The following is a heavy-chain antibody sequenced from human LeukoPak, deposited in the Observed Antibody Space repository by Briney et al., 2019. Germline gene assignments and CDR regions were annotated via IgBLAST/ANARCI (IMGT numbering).Heavy chain of an antibody. CDR2: ISAYNGNT. J-gene: IGHJ4*02. CDR3: ARDPVAGTFHDSSGYHYFDY. V-gene: IGHV1-18*01. Sequence: ASVKVSRKASGYTFTSYGISWVRQAPGQGLEWMGWISAYNGNTNYAQKLQGRVTMTTDTSTSTAYMELRSLRSDDTAVYYCARDPVAGTFHDSSGYHYFDYWGQGTLVTVSS. CDR1: GYTFTSYG. D-gene: IGHD3-22*01.